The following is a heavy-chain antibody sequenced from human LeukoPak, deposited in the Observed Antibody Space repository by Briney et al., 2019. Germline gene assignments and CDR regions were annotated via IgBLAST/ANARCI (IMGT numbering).Heavy chain of an antibody. V-gene: IGHV3-30*04. CDR3: AREGAEQAFDI. Sequence: GGSLRLSCAASGFTFSSYAIHWVRQAPGKGLDWVAVVSYDGTDKYYADSVKGRFTISRDNSKNTLYLQMNSLRAEDTAVYYCAREGAEQAFDIWGQGTVVTVSS. CDR1: GFTFSSYA. J-gene: IGHJ3*02. D-gene: IGHD1-26*01. CDR2: VSYDGTDK.